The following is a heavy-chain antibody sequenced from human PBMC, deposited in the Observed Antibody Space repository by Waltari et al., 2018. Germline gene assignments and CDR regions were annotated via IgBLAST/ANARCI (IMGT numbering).Heavy chain of an antibody. V-gene: IGHV3-48*03. Sequence: VQLVESGGGLVQPGGSLRLSCAASGFTFSSYGMNWVRQAPGKGLEWISYIRGSGTTIYYADSVKGRFTSSRDDAENSLYLQMNSLRAEDTALYYCARRFDSWGQGTRVTVSS. CDR2: IRGSGTTI. CDR3: ARRFDS. J-gene: IGHJ4*02. CDR1: GFTFSSYG.